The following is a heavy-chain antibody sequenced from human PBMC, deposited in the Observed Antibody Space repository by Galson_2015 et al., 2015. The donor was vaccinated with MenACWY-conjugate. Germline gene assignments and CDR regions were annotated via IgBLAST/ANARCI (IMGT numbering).Heavy chain of an antibody. CDR3: AREGKANDYGGNSADY. Sequence: SVKVSCKAFGGTFSNYAFNWVRQAPGQGLEWMGGITPMFGKANYAQKFQGRVTFTADKSTSTAYMELSSLRCEDTAVYYCAREGKANDYGGNSADYWGQGTLVTVSS. CDR2: ITPMFGKA. V-gene: IGHV1-69*06. D-gene: IGHD4-23*01. J-gene: IGHJ4*02. CDR1: GGTFSNYA.